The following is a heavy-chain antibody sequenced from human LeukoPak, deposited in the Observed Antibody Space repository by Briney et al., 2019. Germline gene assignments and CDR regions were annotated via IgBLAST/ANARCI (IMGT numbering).Heavy chain of an antibody. CDR3: ARGDYDSSGYYYDY. D-gene: IGHD3-22*01. CDR1: GFTFSSYT. CDR2: ISSSSKYI. J-gene: IGHJ4*02. Sequence: GGSLRLSCAACGFTFSSYTMNWVRQAPGKGLEWVSSISSSSKYIYYAESVKGRFTISRDNAKNSLYLQMNSLRAEDTAVYYCARGDYDSSGYYYDYWGQGILVTVSS. V-gene: IGHV3-21*01.